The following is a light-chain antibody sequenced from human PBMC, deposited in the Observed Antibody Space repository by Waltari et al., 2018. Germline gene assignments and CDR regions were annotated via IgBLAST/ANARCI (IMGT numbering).Light chain of an antibody. CDR1: QRVGSN. CDR3: QQYNDWPHT. V-gene: IGKV3-15*01. J-gene: IGKJ3*01. CDR2: GAS. Sequence: ETLLTQSPATLSVSPGDRATLSCRASQRVGSNIAWYQQRPGQPPRLLIYGASTRAIGVPDRFSGSGSGTQLTLTISSPQSEDFGIYYCQQYNDWPHTFGPGTRVDIK.